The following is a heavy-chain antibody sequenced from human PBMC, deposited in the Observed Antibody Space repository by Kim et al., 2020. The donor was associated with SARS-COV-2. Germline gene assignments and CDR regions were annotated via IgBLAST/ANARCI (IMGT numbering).Heavy chain of an antibody. V-gene: IGHV4-30-4*01. CDR3: ARVGRLLWFGADWFDP. J-gene: IGHJ5*02. CDR2: IYYSGST. Sequence: SETLSLTCTVSGGSISSGDYYWSWIRQPPGKGLEWIGYIYYSGSTYYNPSLKSRVTISVDTSKNQFSLKLSSVTAADTAVYYCARVGRLLWFGADWFDPWGQGTLVTVSS. D-gene: IGHD3-10*01. CDR1: GGSISSGDYY.